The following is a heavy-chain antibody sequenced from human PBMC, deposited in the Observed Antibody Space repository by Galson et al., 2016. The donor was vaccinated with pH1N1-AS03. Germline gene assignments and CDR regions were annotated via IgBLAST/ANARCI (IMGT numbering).Heavy chain of an antibody. CDR1: GHTFISYV. V-gene: IGHV1-3*01. D-gene: IGHD1-26*01. J-gene: IGHJ6*02. Sequence: SVKVSCKASGHTFISYVMHWVRQAPGQRLEWMGWINAGNGNTKYSQSFQGRVTITRDTSASKACMELSSLRSEDTAVYYCARGRGSYGMDVWGQGTTVTVSS. CDR3: ARGRGSYGMDV. CDR2: INAGNGNT.